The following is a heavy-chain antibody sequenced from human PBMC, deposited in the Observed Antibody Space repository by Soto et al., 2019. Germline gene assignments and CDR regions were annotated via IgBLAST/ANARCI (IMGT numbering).Heavy chain of an antibody. Sequence: PSETLSLTCTVSGGSISSSSYYWGWIRQPPGKGLEWIGSIYYSGSTYYNPSLKSRVTISVDTSKNQFSPKLSSVTAADTAVYYCARQDGLITMIVGYDYWGQGTLVTVSS. CDR1: GGSISSSSYY. D-gene: IGHD3-22*01. CDR3: ARQDGLITMIVGYDY. V-gene: IGHV4-39*01. CDR2: IYYSGST. J-gene: IGHJ4*02.